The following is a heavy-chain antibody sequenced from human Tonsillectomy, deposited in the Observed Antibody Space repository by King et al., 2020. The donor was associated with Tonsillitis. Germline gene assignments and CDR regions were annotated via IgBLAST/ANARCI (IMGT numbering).Heavy chain of an antibody. Sequence: VQLVQSGAEVKKPGSSVKVSCKASGDTFSTYDISWVRQAPGQGLEWMGGIIPIFGTATYAQKFQGRVTITADESTSTAYMELSSLRSEDTAVYYCTRGDSSGYQYPWFDPWGQGTLVTVSS. V-gene: IGHV1-69*12. CDR3: TRGDSSGYQYPWFDP. CDR2: IIPIFGTA. J-gene: IGHJ5*02. D-gene: IGHD3-22*01. CDR1: GDTFSTYD.